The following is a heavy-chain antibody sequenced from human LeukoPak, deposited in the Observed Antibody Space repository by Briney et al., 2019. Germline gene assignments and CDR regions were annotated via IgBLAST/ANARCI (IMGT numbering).Heavy chain of an antibody. Sequence: SETLSLTCTVSGGSITYYYWSWIRQPPEKGLEWIGYMYYSGSTHYNPSLKSRVTISVDTSKNQFSLKLRSVTAADTAVYYCARRVGKAADGNPFDIWGQGTIVSVSS. CDR2: MYYSGST. D-gene: IGHD6-13*01. V-gene: IGHV4-59*08. CDR3: ARRVGKAADGNPFDI. CDR1: GGSITYYY. J-gene: IGHJ3*02.